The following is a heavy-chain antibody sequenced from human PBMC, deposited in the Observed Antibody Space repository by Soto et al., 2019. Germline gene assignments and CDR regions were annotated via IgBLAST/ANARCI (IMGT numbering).Heavy chain of an antibody. J-gene: IGHJ4*02. CDR1: GFTFSSYG. V-gene: IGHV3-33*01. CDR2: IWYDGSNK. CDR3: ARDSGSDSSSWYRY. D-gene: IGHD6-13*01. Sequence: GGSLRLSCAASGFTFSSYGMHWVRQAPGKGLEWVAVIWYDGSNKYYADSVKGRFTISRDDSKNTLYLQMNSLRAEDTAVYYCARDSGSDSSSWYRYWGQGTLVTVSS.